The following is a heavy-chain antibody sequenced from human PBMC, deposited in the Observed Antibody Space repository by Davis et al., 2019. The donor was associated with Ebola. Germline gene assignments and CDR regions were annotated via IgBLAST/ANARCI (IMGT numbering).Heavy chain of an antibody. CDR1: GFTFSSYA. J-gene: IGHJ4*02. V-gene: IGHV3-23*01. CDR2: ISGSGGST. D-gene: IGHD3-9*01. CDR3: AKADDILTGYYPHYFDY. Sequence: PGGSLRLSCAASGFTFSSYAMSWVRQAPGKGLEWVSAISGSGGSTYYADSVKGRFTISRDNSKNTLYLQMNSLRAEDTAVYYCAKADDILTGYYPHYFDYWGQGTLVTVSS.